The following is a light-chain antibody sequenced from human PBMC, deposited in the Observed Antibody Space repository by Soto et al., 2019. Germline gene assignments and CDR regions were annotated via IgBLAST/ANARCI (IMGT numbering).Light chain of an antibody. Sequence: QSVLTQPASVSGSPGQSIAISCTGTSNDVGLYDLVSWYQQRPGTAPKLLIYEGSKRPSGVSNRFSGSKSGNTASLTISGLQAEDEADYYCSAYAGSSTLFVFGTGNKV. V-gene: IGLV2-23*01. CDR1: SNDVGLYDL. CDR3: SAYAGSSTLFV. J-gene: IGLJ1*01. CDR2: EGS.